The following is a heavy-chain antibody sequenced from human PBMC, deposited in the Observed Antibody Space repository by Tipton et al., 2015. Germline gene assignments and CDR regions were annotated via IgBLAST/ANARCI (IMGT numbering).Heavy chain of an antibody. CDR2: ISWNGDTT. Sequence: SLRLSCAASGFRFDDSAMHWVRQSPGKGLEWVSMISWNGDTTYYADSLKGRFSISRDNAKNTLALHMNRLTAEDTAVYYCAREMVRSRTLDYWGQGTLVTVSS. V-gene: IGHV3-43D*04. D-gene: IGHD2-8*01. J-gene: IGHJ4*02. CDR1: GFRFDDSA. CDR3: AREMVRSRTLDY.